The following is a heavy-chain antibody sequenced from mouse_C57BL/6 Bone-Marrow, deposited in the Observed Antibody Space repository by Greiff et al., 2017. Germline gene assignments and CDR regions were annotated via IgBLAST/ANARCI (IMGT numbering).Heavy chain of an antibody. Sequence: VQRVESGAELVRPGASVKLSCKASGYTFTDYYINWVKQRPGQGLEWIARIYPGSGNTYYNEKFKGKATLTAEKSSSTAYMQLSSLTSEDSAVYFCASYGTRYAMDYWGQGTSVTVSS. CDR1: GYTFTDYY. D-gene: IGHD4-1*01. CDR3: ASYGTRYAMDY. V-gene: IGHV1-76*01. J-gene: IGHJ4*01. CDR2: IYPGSGNT.